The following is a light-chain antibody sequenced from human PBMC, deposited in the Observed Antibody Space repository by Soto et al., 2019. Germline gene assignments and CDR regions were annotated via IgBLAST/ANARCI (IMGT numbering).Light chain of an antibody. J-gene: IGKJ1*01. CDR3: QNFESAPQT. V-gene: IGKV1-8*01. CDR2: AAS. Sequence: AIRMTQSPSSLSASTGDRVTITCRASQGISSYLAWYQQKPGKAPKLLIYAASTLQSGVPSRFSGSGSGTEFTLTISSLQPEDVATSYCQNFESAPQTFGQGTKV. CDR1: QGISSY.